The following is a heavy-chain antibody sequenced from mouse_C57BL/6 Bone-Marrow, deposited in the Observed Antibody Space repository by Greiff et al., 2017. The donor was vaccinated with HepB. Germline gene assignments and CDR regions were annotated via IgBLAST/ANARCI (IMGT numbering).Heavy chain of an antibody. D-gene: IGHD3-3*01. CDR3: VRPLLGAMDY. CDR2: IRSKSNNYAT. CDR1: GFSFNTYA. J-gene: IGHJ4*01. Sequence: EVQVVESGGGLVQPKGSLKLSCAASGFSFNTYAMNWVRQAPGKGLEWVARIRSKSNNYATYYADSVKDRFTISRDDSESMLYLQMNNLKTEDTAMYYCVRPLLGAMDYWGQGTSVTVSS. V-gene: IGHV10-1*01.